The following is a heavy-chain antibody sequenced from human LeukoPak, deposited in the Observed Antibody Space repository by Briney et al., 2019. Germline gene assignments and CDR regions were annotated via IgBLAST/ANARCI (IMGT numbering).Heavy chain of an antibody. J-gene: IGHJ4*02. V-gene: IGHV3-23*01. D-gene: IGHD6-6*01. Sequence: GGSLRLSCAASGFTFSSYAMSWVRQTPGKGLEWASSISNSGNSAYYADSVKGRFTISRDKSKNTLYLQMNSLRAEDTAVYYCAKLTDSIVARPFDSWGQGTLVTVSS. CDR1: GFTFSSYA. CDR3: AKLTDSIVARPFDS. CDR2: ISNSGNSA.